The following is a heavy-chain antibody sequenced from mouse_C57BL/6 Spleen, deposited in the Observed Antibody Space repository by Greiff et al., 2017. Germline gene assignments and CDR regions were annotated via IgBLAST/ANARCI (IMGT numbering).Heavy chain of an antibody. D-gene: IGHD2-4*01. CDR2: IYPSDSET. V-gene: IGHV1-61*01. CDR1: GYTFTSYW. CDR3: ARGTGDYDAYFDY. J-gene: IGHJ2*01. Sequence: QVQLQQPGAELVRPGSSVKLSCKASGYTFTSYWMDWVKQRPGQGLEWIGNIYPSDSETHYNQKFKDKATLTVDKSSSTAYMQLSSLTSEDSAVYYCARGTGDYDAYFDYWGQGTTLTVSS.